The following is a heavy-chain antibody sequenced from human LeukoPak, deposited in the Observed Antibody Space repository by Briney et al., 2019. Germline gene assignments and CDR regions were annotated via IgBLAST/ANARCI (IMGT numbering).Heavy chain of an antibody. CDR1: GFTFGKYW. CDR3: ARGGGLDV. Sequence: GGSLRLSCVASGFTFGKYWMSWARQAPGKGLEWVASINHNGNVNYYVDSVKGRFTISRDNAKNSLYLQMSNLRAEDTAVYSCARGGGLDVWGQGATVTVSS. D-gene: IGHD3-16*01. CDR2: INHNGNVN. V-gene: IGHV3-7*03. J-gene: IGHJ6*02.